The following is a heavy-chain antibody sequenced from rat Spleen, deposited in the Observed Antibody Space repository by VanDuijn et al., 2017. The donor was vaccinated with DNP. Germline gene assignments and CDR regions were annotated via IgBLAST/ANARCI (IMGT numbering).Heavy chain of an antibody. CDR2: VTSSGDTT. D-gene: IGHD1-4*01. CDR1: GFTFSHYD. CDR3: VTSPGPNWFAH. V-gene: IGHV5-25*01. Sequence: EVQLVESGGGLVQPGRSMKLSCGVSGFTFSHYDMAWVRQAPTKSLEWVASVTSSGDTTYYRDSVKGRFTISRDNAKSTLYLQMDSLRSEDTATYYCVTSPGPNWFAHWGQGTLVTVSS. J-gene: IGHJ3*01.